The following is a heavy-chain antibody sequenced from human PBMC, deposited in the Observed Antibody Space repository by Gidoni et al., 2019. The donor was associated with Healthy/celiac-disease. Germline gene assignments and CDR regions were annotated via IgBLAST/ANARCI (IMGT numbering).Heavy chain of an antibody. CDR1: GFTFSSYS. V-gene: IGHV3-48*04. CDR3: ARLFSTSYFDY. J-gene: IGHJ4*02. D-gene: IGHD6-6*01. Sequence: EVQLVESGGGLVQPGGSLRLSCAVSGFTFSSYSMNWVRQAPGKGLEWISYITSSSSNKYYADSVKGRFTISRDNAKNSLYLQMNSLRAEDTAVYYCARLFSTSYFDYWGQGTLVTVSS. CDR2: ITSSSSNK.